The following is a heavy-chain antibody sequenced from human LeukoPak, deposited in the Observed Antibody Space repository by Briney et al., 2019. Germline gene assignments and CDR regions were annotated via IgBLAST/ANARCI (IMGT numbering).Heavy chain of an antibody. V-gene: IGHV3-33*01. D-gene: IGHD5-12*01. Sequence: GRSLRLSCAASGFTFSSYGMHWVRQAPGKGLEWVVVIWYDGSNKYYADSVKGRFTISRDNSKNTLYLQMNSLRAEDTAVYYCARDRGDIVATIKGSNWFDPWGQGTLVTVSS. CDR2: IWYDGSNK. J-gene: IGHJ5*02. CDR1: GFTFSSYG. CDR3: ARDRGDIVATIKGSNWFDP.